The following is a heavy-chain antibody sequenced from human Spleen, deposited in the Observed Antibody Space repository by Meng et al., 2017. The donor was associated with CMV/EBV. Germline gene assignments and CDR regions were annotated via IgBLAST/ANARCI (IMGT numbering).Heavy chain of an antibody. J-gene: IGHJ5*02. CDR2: IHSSGST. Sequence: QVQPQESGPGLVKPPQTLSLTCTVSGGSISSGGYYWSWIRQHPGKGLEWIGYIHSSGSTYYNPSLRSRLTISVDTSKNQFSLKLSSVTAADTAVYYCARASYGSGSPLGESWFDPWGQGTLVTVSS. V-gene: IGHV4-31*03. CDR3: ARASYGSGSPLGESWFDP. D-gene: IGHD3-10*01. CDR1: GGSISSGGYY.